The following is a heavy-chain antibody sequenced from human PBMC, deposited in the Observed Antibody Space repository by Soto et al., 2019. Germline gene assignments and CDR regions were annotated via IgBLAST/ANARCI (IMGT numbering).Heavy chain of an antibody. CDR1: ESTFSRNW. CDR3: AMSGFYSGGWDLGL. D-gene: IGHD2-15*01. CDR2: ITSDAGGR. V-gene: IGHV3-7*01. Sequence: GGSLRLSCAASESTFSRNWMSWVRQVPGKGLQWVADITSDAGGRYYAQSVEGRITISRDNANNSLYLQMTSLRADDTAIYYCAMSGFYSGGWDLGLWGQGTLVTVSS. J-gene: IGHJ4*02.